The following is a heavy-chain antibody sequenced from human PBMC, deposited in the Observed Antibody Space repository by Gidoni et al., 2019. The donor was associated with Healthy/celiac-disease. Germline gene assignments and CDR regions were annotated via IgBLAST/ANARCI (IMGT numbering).Heavy chain of an antibody. CDR2: IRSKANSYAT. V-gene: IGHV3-73*01. CDR1: GFTFSGSA. Sequence: EVQLVESGGGLVQPGGSLKLSCAASGFTFSGSAMHWVRQAPGKGLEWVGRIRSKANSYATAYAASVKGRFTISRDDSKNTAYLQMNSLKTEDTAVYYCTRIGMADFDYWGQGTLVTVSS. J-gene: IGHJ4*02. CDR3: TRIGMADFDY. D-gene: IGHD6-19*01.